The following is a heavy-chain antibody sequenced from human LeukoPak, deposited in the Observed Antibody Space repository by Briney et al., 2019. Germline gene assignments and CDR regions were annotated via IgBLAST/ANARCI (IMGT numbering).Heavy chain of an antibody. CDR3: ARDVLRFLEWSTTTDY. V-gene: IGHV4-39*07. CDR2: IYYSGST. CDR1: GGSISSSSYY. J-gene: IGHJ4*02. Sequence: SETLSLTCTVSGGSISSSSYYWGWIRQPPGKGLEWIGSIYYSGSTYYNPSLKSRVTMAVDTSKNQFSLKLSSVTAADTAVYYCARDVLRFLEWSTTTDYWGQGTLVTVSS. D-gene: IGHD3-3*01.